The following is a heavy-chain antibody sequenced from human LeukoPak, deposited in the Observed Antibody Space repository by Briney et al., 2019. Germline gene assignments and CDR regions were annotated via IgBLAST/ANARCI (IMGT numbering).Heavy chain of an antibody. J-gene: IGHJ5*02. D-gene: IGHD7-27*01. CDR2: IYYSGIT. CDR3: AKNNWGANWFDP. CDR1: GDSISTTNSY. V-gene: IGHV4-61*05. Sequence: PSETLSLTCTVSGDSISTTNSYRGWIRQPPGKGLEWIGYIYYSGITDYNPSLKSRVTISVDTSKNQFSLKLSSVTAADTAVYYCAKNNWGANWFDPWGQGTLVTVSS.